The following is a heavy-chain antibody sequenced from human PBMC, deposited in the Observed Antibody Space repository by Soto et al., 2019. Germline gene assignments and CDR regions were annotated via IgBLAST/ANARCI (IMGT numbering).Heavy chain of an antibody. CDR3: ASRPPPHP. J-gene: IGHJ5*02. CDR2: ISYDGSNK. V-gene: IGHV3-30*03. CDR1: GFTFSSYG. Sequence: QVQLVESGGGVVQPGRSLRLSCAASGFTFSSYGMHWVRQAPGKGLEWVAIISYDGSNKYYADSVKGRFTISRDNSKNTVYLQMNGVRAEDTAVYYGASRPPPHPWGQRTLVTVSA. D-gene: IGHD6-6*01.